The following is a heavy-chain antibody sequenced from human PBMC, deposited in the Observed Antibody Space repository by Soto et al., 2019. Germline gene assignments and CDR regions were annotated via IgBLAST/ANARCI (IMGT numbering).Heavy chain of an antibody. D-gene: IGHD3-22*01. CDR1: EFTITNYA. CDR3: AKDLRSSGYSHYFDN. J-gene: IGHJ4*02. CDR2: ISGSCEST. V-gene: IGHV3-23*01. Sequence: EVQMLESGGGLAQPGGSLRLSCAASEFTITNYAMGWVRQAPGKGLEWVSSISGSCESTYYADSVRGRFTISRDNSKNTLYLQMNSLRAEDTAVYHCAKDLRSSGYSHYFDNWGQGTLVTVSS.